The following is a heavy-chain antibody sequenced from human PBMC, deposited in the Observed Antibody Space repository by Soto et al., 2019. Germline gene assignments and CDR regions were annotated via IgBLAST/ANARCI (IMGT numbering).Heavy chain of an antibody. D-gene: IGHD2-15*01. CDR3: ARENFREAGQKDTPGLG. Sequence: QVQLVQSGAEVKKPGSSVKVSCKASGGTFSSYAISWVRQAPGQGLEWMGGIIPIFGTANYAQKFQGRVTITADESTSTAYMELSSLRSEDTAVYYCARENFREAGQKDTPGLGWGQGTLVTVSS. V-gene: IGHV1-69*12. CDR1: GGTFSSYA. J-gene: IGHJ4*02. CDR2: IIPIFGTA.